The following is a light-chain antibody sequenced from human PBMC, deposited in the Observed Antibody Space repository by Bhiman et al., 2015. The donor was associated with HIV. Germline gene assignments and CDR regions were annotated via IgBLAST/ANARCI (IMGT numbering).Light chain of an antibody. V-gene: IGLV2-14*01. J-gene: IGLJ2*01. CDR1: SSAVGSYNY. CDR3: SSYTTSSTVV. Sequence: QSALTQPASVSGSPGQSITISCTGTSSAVGSYNYVSWYQQQPGKAPKVLIYDVSQRPSGLSNRFSGSKSGNTASLTISGLQAEDEADYYCSSYTTSSTVVFGGGTKLTVL. CDR2: DVS.